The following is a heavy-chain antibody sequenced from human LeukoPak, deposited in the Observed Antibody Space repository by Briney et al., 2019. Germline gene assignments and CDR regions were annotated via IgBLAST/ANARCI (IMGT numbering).Heavy chain of an antibody. CDR3: VLYEGAWFDP. V-gene: IGHV1-24*01. D-gene: IGHD2/OR15-2a*01. J-gene: IGHJ5*02. CDR1: GYTLTELS. CDR2: FDPEDGET. Sequence: ASVKVSCKVSGYTLTELSMHWVRQAPGRGLEWMGGFDPEDGETIYAQKFQGRVTMTEDTSTDTAYMELSSLRSEDTAVYYCVLYEGAWFDPWGQGTLVTVSS.